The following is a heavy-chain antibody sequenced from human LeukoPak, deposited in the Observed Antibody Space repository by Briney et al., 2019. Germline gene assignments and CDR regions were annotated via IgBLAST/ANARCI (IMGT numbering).Heavy chain of an antibody. D-gene: IGHD3-3*01. CDR1: GGSISSSSYY. V-gene: IGHV4-39*07. J-gene: IGHJ4*02. Sequence: SETLSLTCTVSGGSISSSSYYWGWIRQPPGKGLEWIGSIYYSGSTYYNPSLKSRVTISVDTSKNQFSLKLSSVTAADTAVYYCARSYYDFWSGYSARGGFDYWGQGTLVTVSS. CDR3: ARSYYDFWSGYSARGGFDY. CDR2: IYYSGST.